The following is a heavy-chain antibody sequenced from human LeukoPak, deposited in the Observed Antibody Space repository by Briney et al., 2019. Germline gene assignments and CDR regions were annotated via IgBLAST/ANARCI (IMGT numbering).Heavy chain of an antibody. CDR3: ARDYYDFWSGSSAVDY. Sequence: PGRSLRLSCAASGFTFSDYYMSWIRQAPGKGLEWVSYISSSGSTIYYADSVKGRFTISRDNAKNSLYLQMNSLRAEDTAVYYCARDYYDFWSGSSAVDYWGQGTLVTVSS. CDR2: ISSSGSTI. V-gene: IGHV3-11*04. CDR1: GFTFSDYY. J-gene: IGHJ4*02. D-gene: IGHD3-3*01.